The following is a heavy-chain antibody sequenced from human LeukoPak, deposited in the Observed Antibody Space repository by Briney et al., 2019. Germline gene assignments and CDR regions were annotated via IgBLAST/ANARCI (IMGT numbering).Heavy chain of an antibody. CDR1: GFTFSSYD. V-gene: IGHV3-13*05. Sequence: GGALSLSCAASGFTFSSYDMHWVRQAPGKGLEWVSAIRTAGDPYYPGSVKGRFTITRENTKNSSYLQMNTRRAGDTAVYYCARVVRGYWYFDLWGRGTLVTVPS. D-gene: IGHD3-10*01. J-gene: IGHJ2*01. CDR2: IRTAGDP. CDR3: ARVVRGYWYFDL.